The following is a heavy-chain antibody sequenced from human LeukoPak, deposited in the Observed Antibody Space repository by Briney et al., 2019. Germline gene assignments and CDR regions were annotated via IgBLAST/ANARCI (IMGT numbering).Heavy chain of an antibody. CDR2: ISGSGGST. D-gene: IGHD2-15*01. Sequence: PGGSLRLSCAASGFTFSSYAMSWDRQAPGKGLEWVSAISGSGGSTYYADSVKGRFTISRDNSKNTLYLQMNSLRAEDTAVYYCAKVILPDVGPPTLGYCSGGSCYSSAFDIWGQGTMVTVSS. CDR1: GFTFSSYA. J-gene: IGHJ3*02. CDR3: AKVILPDVGPPTLGYCSGGSCYSSAFDI. V-gene: IGHV3-23*01.